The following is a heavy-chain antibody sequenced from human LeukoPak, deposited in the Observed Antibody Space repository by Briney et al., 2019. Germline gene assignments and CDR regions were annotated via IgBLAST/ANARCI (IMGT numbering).Heavy chain of an antibody. V-gene: IGHV3-23*01. CDR2: INGSGGST. CDR1: GFTFSSYA. CDR3: AKDLSYGDTRAGDAFDI. Sequence: PGGSLRLSCAASGFTFSSYAMSWVRQAPGKGLEWVSDINGSGGSTYYADSVKGRFTISRDNSRNTLYLQMNSLRAEDTAVYYCAKDLSYGDTRAGDAFDIWGQGTMVTVSS. D-gene: IGHD4-17*01. J-gene: IGHJ3*02.